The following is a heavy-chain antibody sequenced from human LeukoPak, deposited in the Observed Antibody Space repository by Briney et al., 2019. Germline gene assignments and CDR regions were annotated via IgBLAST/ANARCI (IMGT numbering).Heavy chain of an antibody. D-gene: IGHD2-15*01. J-gene: IGHJ4*02. CDR1: GLRFRSYA. CDR3: AKGRCSGVGCDSFHS. V-gene: IGHV3-23*01. CDR2: ISDDSSFT. Sequence: GGSLRLSCVASGLRFRSYAMNWVRQAPGKGLECISTISDDSSFTYYADSVKGRSAISRDGSKNTLYLQMNNLKVEDTAVYYCAKGRCSGVGCDSFHSWGQGALVTVSS.